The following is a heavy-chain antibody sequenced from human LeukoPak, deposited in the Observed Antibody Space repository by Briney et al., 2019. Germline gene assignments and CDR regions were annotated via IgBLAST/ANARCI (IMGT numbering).Heavy chain of an antibody. Sequence: GGSLRFSCAASGFTFSSYGMHWVRQAPGKGLEWVALIRDDGSNKYYADSVKGRFTISRDNSKNTLYLQMNSLRAEDTAVYYCAKELGYCSSTSCSRIGAFNIWGQGTIVTVSS. CDR1: GFTFSSYG. CDR2: IRDDGSNK. V-gene: IGHV3-30*02. J-gene: IGHJ3*02. D-gene: IGHD2-2*01. CDR3: AKELGYCSSTSCSRIGAFNI.